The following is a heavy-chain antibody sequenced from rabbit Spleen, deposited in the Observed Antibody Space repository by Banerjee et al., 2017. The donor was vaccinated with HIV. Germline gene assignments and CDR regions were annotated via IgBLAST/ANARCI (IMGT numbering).Heavy chain of an antibody. CDR1: GFSFNNNYY. CDR2: IYTGDGTST. J-gene: IGHJ6*01. Sequence: QEQLEESGGGLVQPEGSLTLTCTASGFSFNNNYYMCWVRQAPGKGLEWIGCIYTGDGTSTAYASWAKGRFTVSKTSSTTVTLQMTSLTVADTATYFCARDTGSSFSSYGMDLWGPGTLVTVS. D-gene: IGHD8-1*01. V-gene: IGHV1S45*01. CDR3: ARDTGSSFSSYGMDL.